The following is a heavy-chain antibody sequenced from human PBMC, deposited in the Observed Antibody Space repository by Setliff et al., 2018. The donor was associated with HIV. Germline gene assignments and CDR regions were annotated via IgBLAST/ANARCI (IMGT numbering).Heavy chain of an antibody. CDR2: IKQDGGQK. CDR1: GFTFSNYW. CDR3: ARVTGYNSAPLLFDF. J-gene: IGHJ4*02. V-gene: IGHV3-7*01. D-gene: IGHD1-1*01. Sequence: PGGSLRLSCAASGFTFSNYWMTWVRQAPGKGLQWVANIKQDGGQKYFVDSVKGRFTISRDNAKNLLYLQMNSLRAEDTGVYYCARVTGYNSAPLLFDFWGQGSLVTVSS.